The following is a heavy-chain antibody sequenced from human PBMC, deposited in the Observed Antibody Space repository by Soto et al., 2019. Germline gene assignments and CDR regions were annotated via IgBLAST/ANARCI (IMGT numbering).Heavy chain of an antibody. J-gene: IGHJ5*02. D-gene: IGHD4-17*01. CDR3: ARDPQLDYGDYECWFDP. CDR1: GYTFTSFD. CDR2: ISAYNGNT. V-gene: IGHV1-18*01. Sequence: GASVKVSCKASGYTFTSFDINWVRQAPGQGLEWMGWISAYNGNTNYAQKLQGRVTMTTDTSTSTAYMELRSLRSDDTAVYYCARDPQLDYGDYECWFDPWGQGTLVTVSS.